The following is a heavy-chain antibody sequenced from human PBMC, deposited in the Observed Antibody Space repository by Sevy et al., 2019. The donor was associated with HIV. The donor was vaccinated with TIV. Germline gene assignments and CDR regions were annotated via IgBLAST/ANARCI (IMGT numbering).Heavy chain of an antibody. V-gene: IGHV3-21*01. CDR1: GFTFSTST. CDR3: VRDGWNY. CDR2: MTSSGSYI. D-gene: IGHD2-15*01. Sequence: GRSLRLSCAASGFTFSTSTMNWVRQAPGKGLEWVSLMTSSGSYILYADSVKGRFTISRDNAKNSVLLQMNSLRVEDTAVYYCVRDGWNYWGQGTLVTVSS. J-gene: IGHJ4*02.